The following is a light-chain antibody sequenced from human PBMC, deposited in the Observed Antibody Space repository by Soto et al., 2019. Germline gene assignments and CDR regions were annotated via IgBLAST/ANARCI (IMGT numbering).Light chain of an antibody. CDR2: GAS. J-gene: IGKJ2*01. CDR1: QGVSDNY. Sequence: EVVLTQSPGTLSLSPGEGATLSSRASQGVSDNYLAWYQHKPGQPPRLLIYGASNRATAIPDRFSGSGSVTDFTLAISRLESEDFAVYFCQQYGSSPRSFGQGTKRDIK. V-gene: IGKV3-20*01. CDR3: QQYGSSPRS.